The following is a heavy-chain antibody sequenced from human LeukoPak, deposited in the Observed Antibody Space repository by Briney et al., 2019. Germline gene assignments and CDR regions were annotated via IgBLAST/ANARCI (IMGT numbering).Heavy chain of an antibody. D-gene: IGHD6-13*01. Sequence: GGSLRLSCAASGFTFGPYSMHWVRQAPGKGLDWVAFMSYDGTSKYYADSVKGRFTISRDNPKNTLYLQMNSLRAEDTAVYYCARGGGSSWSPLDYWGQGTLVTVSS. CDR3: ARGGGSSWSPLDY. V-gene: IGHV3-30-3*01. CDR1: GFTFGPYS. J-gene: IGHJ4*02. CDR2: MSYDGTSK.